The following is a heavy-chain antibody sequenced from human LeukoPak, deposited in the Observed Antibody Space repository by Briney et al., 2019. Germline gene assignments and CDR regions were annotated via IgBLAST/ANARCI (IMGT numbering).Heavy chain of an antibody. V-gene: IGHV4-4*09. CDR3: ARLVTYSDSSGYYYDY. J-gene: IGHJ4*02. D-gene: IGHD3-22*01. CDR1: GGSISSYY. Sequence: SETLSLTCTVSGGSISSYYWSWIRQPPGKGLEWIGYIYTSGSTNYNPSLKSRVTISVDTSKNQFSLKLSSVTAADTAVYYCARLVTYSDSSGYYYDYWGQGTLATVSS. CDR2: IYTSGST.